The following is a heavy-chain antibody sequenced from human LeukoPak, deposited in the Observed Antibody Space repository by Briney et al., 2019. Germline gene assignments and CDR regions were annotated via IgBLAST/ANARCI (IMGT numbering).Heavy chain of an antibody. CDR3: ASGIAVADAFDI. CDR2: ISSSSSYI. CDR1: GFTFSSYS. Sequence: PGGSLRLSCAASGFTFSSYSMNWVRQAPGKGLEWVSSISSSSSYIYYADSVKGRFTISRDNAKNSLYLQMNSLRAEDTAVYYRASGIAVADAFDIWGQGTMVTVSS. J-gene: IGHJ3*02. D-gene: IGHD6-19*01. V-gene: IGHV3-21*01.